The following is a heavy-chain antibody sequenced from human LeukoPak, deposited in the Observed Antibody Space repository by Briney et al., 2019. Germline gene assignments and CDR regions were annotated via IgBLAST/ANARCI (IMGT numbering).Heavy chain of an antibody. CDR1: GFTFSSYW. V-gene: IGHV3-7*01. CDR3: ARDGSITIFGGDFDY. D-gene: IGHD3-3*01. CDR2: IKQDGSEK. J-gene: IGHJ4*02. Sequence: PGGSLSLSCAASGFTFSSYWMSWVRQTQGKGLEGVANIKQDGSEKYYVDSVKGRFTISRDNAKNSLYLQMNSLRAEDTAVYYCARDGSITIFGGDFDYWGQGTLVTVSS.